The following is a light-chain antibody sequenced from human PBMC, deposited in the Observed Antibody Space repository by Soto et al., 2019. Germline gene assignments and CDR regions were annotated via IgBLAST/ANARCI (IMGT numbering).Light chain of an antibody. J-gene: IGLJ1*01. CDR3: SSYTSSGPSYV. Sequence: QSVLTQPASVSGSPGQSITISCTGTSNDVGGYNYVSWYQQHPGKAPKLMIYDVSNRPSGVSNRFSGSKSGNTASLTISWLQAEDEADYYCSSYTSSGPSYVFGTGTKVTV. CDR1: SNDVGGYNY. CDR2: DVS. V-gene: IGLV2-14*01.